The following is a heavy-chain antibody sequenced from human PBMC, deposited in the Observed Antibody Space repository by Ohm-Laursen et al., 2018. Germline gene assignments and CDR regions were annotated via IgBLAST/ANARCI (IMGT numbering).Heavy chain of an antibody. V-gene: IGHV1-2*02. CDR1: GYTFTNYY. CDR3: ARVMYYYDSSGPNDY. D-gene: IGHD3-22*01. Sequence: GASVKVSCKASGYTFTNYYMHWVRQAPGQGLEWMGWINPNSGGTNYAQKFQGRVTMTRDTSISTAYMELSRLRSDDTAVYYCARVMYYYDSSGPNDYWGQGTLVTVSS. J-gene: IGHJ4*02. CDR2: INPNSGGT.